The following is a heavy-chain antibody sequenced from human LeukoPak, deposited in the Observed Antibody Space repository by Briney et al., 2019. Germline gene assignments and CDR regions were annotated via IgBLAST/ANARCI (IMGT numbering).Heavy chain of an antibody. D-gene: IGHD3-10*01. Sequence: PGGSLRLSCAASGFTFSSYGMHWVRQAPGKGLEWMTFIRYDGNNIYYADSVKGRFTISRDNSKNTLYLQMNSLRAEDTAVYYCARGGWFGEFPYYMDVWGKGTTVTVSS. CDR2: IRYDGNNI. V-gene: IGHV3-30*02. J-gene: IGHJ6*03. CDR3: ARGGWFGEFPYYMDV. CDR1: GFTFSSYG.